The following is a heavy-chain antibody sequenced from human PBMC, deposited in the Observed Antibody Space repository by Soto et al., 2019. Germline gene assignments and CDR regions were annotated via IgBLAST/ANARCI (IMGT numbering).Heavy chain of an antibody. Sequence: WVRQSPGKGLEWVANIKQDGSEKYYVDSVKGRFTISRDNAKNSLYLQMNSLRAEDTAVYYCARDLGPIVGDTFDYWGQGTLVTVSS. J-gene: IGHJ4*02. CDR3: ARDLGPIVGDTFDY. CDR2: IKQDGSEK. V-gene: IGHV3-7*01. D-gene: IGHD1-26*01.